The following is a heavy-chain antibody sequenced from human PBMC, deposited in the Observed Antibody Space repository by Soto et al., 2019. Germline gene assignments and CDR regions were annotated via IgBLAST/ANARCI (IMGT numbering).Heavy chain of an antibody. V-gene: IGHV1-2*02. CDR2: INPNSGGT. CDR3: AKGGTIFGVVISDWFDP. J-gene: IGHJ5*02. D-gene: IGHD3-3*01. Sequence: ASVKVSCKASGYTFTGYYMHWGRQATGQGLEWMGWINPNSGGTNYAQKFQGRVTMTSDTSISTAYMELSRLRSDDTAVYYCAKGGTIFGVVISDWFDPWGQGTLVTVSS. CDR1: GYTFTGYY.